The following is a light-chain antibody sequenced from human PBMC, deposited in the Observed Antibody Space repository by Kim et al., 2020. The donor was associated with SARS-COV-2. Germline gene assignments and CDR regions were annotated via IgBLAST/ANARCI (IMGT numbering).Light chain of an antibody. CDR1: KLGDKY. CDR3: QTWDTSTSTYV. J-gene: IGLJ1*01. V-gene: IGLV3-1*01. CDR2: EDS. Sequence: SPGQTASITCSRVKLGDKYIFWYQRKPGQSPVLVIYEDSKRPSGIPERFSGSNSGNTATLTISETQAMDEADYYCQTWDTSTSTYVFGTGTKVTVL.